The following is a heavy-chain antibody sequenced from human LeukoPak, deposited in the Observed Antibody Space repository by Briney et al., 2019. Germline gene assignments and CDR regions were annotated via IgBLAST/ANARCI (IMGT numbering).Heavy chain of an antibody. V-gene: IGHV3-21*01. CDR3: ARLGGITGTRGFDY. D-gene: IGHD1-7*01. CDR2: ISSSSHI. J-gene: IGHJ4*02. CDR1: GFTFSSYS. Sequence: GGSLRLSCAASGFTFSSYSMNWVRQAPGKGLEWVSSISSSSHIYYADSVKGRFTISRDNAKNSLYLQMNSLRAEDTAVYYCARLGGITGTRGFDYWGQGTLVTVSS.